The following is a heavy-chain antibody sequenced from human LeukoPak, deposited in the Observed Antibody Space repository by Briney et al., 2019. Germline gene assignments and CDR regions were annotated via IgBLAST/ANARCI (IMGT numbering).Heavy chain of an antibody. CDR1: GYTFTGYY. CDR2: INPNSGGT. J-gene: IGHJ4*02. V-gene: IGHV1-2*02. D-gene: IGHD2-2*01. CDR3: AREEGYCSSTSCLPDY. Sequence: ASVKVSCKASGYTFTGYYMHWVRQAPGQGLEWMGWINPNSGGTNCAQKFQGRVTMTRDTSISTAYMELSRLRSDDTAVYYCAREEGYCSSTSCLPDYWGQGTLVTVSS.